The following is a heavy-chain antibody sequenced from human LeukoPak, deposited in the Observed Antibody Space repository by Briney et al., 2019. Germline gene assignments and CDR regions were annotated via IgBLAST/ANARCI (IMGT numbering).Heavy chain of an antibody. J-gene: IGHJ6*04. Sequence: ASVKVSCKASGYTFTSYGISWVRQAPGQGLEWMGWISAYNGNTNYAQKLQGRVTMTTDTSTSAAYTELRSLRSDDTAVYYCARQEYYYYGMDVWGKGTTVTVSS. CDR2: ISAYNGNT. V-gene: IGHV1-18*04. CDR3: ARQEYYYYGMDV. CDR1: GYTFTSYG.